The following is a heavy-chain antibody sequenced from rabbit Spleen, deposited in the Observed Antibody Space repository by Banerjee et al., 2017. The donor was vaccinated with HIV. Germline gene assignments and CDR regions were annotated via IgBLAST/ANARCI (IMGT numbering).Heavy chain of an antibody. CDR1: GFDLSSYYY. CDR3: TRYDNSDWYIDL. D-gene: IGHD1-1*01. J-gene: IGHJ6*01. V-gene: IGHV1S40*01. Sequence: QSLEESGGDLVKPGASLTLTCTASGFDLSSYYYMCWVRQAPKKGLEWIACIDTGDDSTYYANWAKGRFTISKTSSTTVTLQMTSLTAADTATYFCTRYDNSDWYIDLWGPGTLVTVS. CDR2: IDTGDDST.